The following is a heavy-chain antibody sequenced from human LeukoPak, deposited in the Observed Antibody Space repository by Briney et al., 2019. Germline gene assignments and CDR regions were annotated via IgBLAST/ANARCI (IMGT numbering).Heavy chain of an antibody. Sequence: ASVKVSCKASGYTFTGYYMHWVRQAPGQGLEWMGWINPNSGGTNYAQKFQGSVTMTRDTSISTAYMELSRLRSDDTAVYYCAREETQYYYYGMDVWGQGTTVTVSS. V-gene: IGHV1-2*02. CDR1: GYTFTGYY. CDR3: AREETQYYYYGMDV. CDR2: INPNSGGT. J-gene: IGHJ6*02. D-gene: IGHD5-24*01.